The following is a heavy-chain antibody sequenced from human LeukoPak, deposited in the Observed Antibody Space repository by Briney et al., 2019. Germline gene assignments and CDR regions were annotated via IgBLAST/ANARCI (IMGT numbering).Heavy chain of an antibody. CDR2: ISGSGGST. D-gene: IGHD2-15*01. CDR3: AKDFCLALGPFASGGSCYSGPAFDI. Sequence: GGSLRLSCAASGFTFSSYAMSWVRQAPGKGLEWVSAISGSGGSTYYADSVKGRFTISRDNSKNTLYLQMNSLRAEDTAVYYCAKDFCLALGPFASGGSCYSGPAFDIWGQGTMVTVSS. V-gene: IGHV3-23*01. J-gene: IGHJ3*02. CDR1: GFTFSSYA.